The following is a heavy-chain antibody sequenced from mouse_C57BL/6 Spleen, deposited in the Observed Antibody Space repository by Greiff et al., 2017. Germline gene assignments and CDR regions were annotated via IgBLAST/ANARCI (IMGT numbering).Heavy chain of an antibody. J-gene: IGHJ2*01. CDR2: IYPGDGDT. CDR1: GYAFSSYW. V-gene: IGHV1-80*01. D-gene: IGHD3-2*02. CDR3: ARSATAQAYYFDY. Sequence: VQLQQSGAELVKPGASVKISCKASGYAFSSYWMNWVQQRPGKGLEWIGQIYPGDGDTTYNGKFKGKATLTADKSYSTAYMQLSSLTSEDSAVYFCARSATAQAYYFDYWGQGTTLTVSS.